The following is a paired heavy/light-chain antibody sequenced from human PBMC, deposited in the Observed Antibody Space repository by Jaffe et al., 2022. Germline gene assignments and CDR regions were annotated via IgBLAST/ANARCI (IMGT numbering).Heavy chain of an antibody. D-gene: IGHD2-21*02. V-gene: IGHV4-38-2*01. CDR2: IYHRGST. J-gene: IGHJ3*02. Sequence: QVQLQESGPGLVKPSETLSLTCGVSGYSISSGYYWDWIRQAPGKGLEWIGSIYHRGSTYYNPSLKSRVTISIDTSKNQFSLNLNSVTAADTAVYYCARHEGVVVTTIPRTFDIWGQGTMVTVSS. CDR3: ARHEGVVVTTIPRTFDI. CDR1: GYSISSGYY.
Light chain of an antibody. Sequence: QSALTQPPSASGSPGQSVTISCTGTSSDVGSYNYVSWYQQHPDKAPKLMIYEVTKRPSGVPDRFSGSKSGNTASLTVSGLQAEDEADYYCGSYAGSNSYVFGTGTKVTVL. CDR1: SSDVGSYNY. V-gene: IGLV2-8*01. CDR2: EVT. J-gene: IGLJ1*01. CDR3: GSYAGSNSYV.